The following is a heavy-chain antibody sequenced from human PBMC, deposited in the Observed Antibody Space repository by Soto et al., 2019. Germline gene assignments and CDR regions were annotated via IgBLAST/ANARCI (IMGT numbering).Heavy chain of an antibody. CDR2: IYSGGST. V-gene: IGHV3-53*01. J-gene: IGHJ4*02. CDR3: ARDLAGSSSFDY. Sequence: GGSLRLSCAASGFTVSSNYMSWVRQAPGKGLEWVSVIYSGGSTYYADSVKGRFTISRDNSKNTLYLRMNSLRAEDTAVYYCARDLAGSSSFDYWGQGTLVTVSS. D-gene: IGHD6-6*01. CDR1: GFTVSSNY.